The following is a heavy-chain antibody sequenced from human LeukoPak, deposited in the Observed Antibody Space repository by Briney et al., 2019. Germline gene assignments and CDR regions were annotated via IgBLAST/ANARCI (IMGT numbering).Heavy chain of an antibody. CDR3: ARAYGSGGHGY. D-gene: IGHD3-10*01. CDR2: IYSGGST. J-gene: IGHJ4*02. V-gene: IGHV3-53*01. CDR1: GFTVSSNY. Sequence: GGSLRLSCAASGFTVSSNYMSWVRQAPGKGLEWVSVIYSGGSTYYADSVKGRFTISRDNAKNSLYLQMDSLRDDDTAVYYCARAYGSGGHGYWGQGTLVTVSS.